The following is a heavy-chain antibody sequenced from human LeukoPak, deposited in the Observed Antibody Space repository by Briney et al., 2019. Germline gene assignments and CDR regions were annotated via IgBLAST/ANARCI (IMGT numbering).Heavy chain of an antibody. D-gene: IGHD3-9*01. J-gene: IGHJ4*02. Sequence: ASVKVSCKASGYTFTGYYMHWVRQAPGQRLEWMGRINPNSGGTNYAQKFQGRVTMTRDTSISTAYMELSRLRSDDTAVYYCARDHSDILTGYYLDYWGQGTLVTVSS. CDR1: GYTFTGYY. V-gene: IGHV1-2*06. CDR3: ARDHSDILTGYYLDY. CDR2: INPNSGGT.